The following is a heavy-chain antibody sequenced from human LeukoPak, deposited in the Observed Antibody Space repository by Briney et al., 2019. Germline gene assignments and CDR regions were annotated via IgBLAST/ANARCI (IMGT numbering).Heavy chain of an antibody. CDR3: ARTAYYYDSSGYDDAFDI. CDR2: ISSRGTIT. D-gene: IGHD3-22*01. Sequence: GGSLRLSCVASGFTFSDYYMSWIRQAPGKGLEWVSHISSRGTITYYADSVKGRFTISRDNAKNSLCLQMNSLRAEDTAVYYCARTAYYYDSSGYDDAFDIWVQGTMVTVPS. CDR1: GFTFSDYY. V-gene: IGHV3-11*01. J-gene: IGHJ3*02.